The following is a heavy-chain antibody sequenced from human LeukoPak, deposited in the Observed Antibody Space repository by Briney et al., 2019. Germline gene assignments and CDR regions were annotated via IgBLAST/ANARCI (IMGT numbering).Heavy chain of an antibody. CDR2: INSDGSST. Sequence: GSPRLSCAASGFTFSSYWMHWVRQAPGKGLVWVSRINSDGSSTSYADSVKGRFTISRDNAKNTLYLQMNSLRAEDTAVYYCTQSGTTGPAFDIWGQGTMPSVCS. V-gene: IGHV3-74*01. CDR3: TQSGTTGPAFDI. CDR1: GFTFSSYW. J-gene: IGHJ3*02. D-gene: IGHD1-1*01.